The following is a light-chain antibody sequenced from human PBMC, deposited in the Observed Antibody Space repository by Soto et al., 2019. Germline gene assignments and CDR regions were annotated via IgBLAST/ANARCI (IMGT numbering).Light chain of an antibody. J-gene: IGLJ1*01. CDR1: SSDVGGYNY. V-gene: IGLV2-14*01. CDR3: SSYSSSSTYV. Sequence: QSALTQPSSVSGSPGQSSTISCTGTSSDVGGYNYVSWYHPHPGKAPKLMISEVSNRPSGVSNCFSGSKSGNTAALTISGLKAEDEADYYGSSYSSSSTYVFGTGTKVTVL. CDR2: EVS.